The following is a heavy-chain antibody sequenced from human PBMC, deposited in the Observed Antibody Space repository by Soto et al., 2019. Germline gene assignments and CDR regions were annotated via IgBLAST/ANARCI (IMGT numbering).Heavy chain of an antibody. CDR3: ARAPKVSGSSQTRPDF. CDR2: ISQSGNT. J-gene: IGHJ4*02. V-gene: IGHV4-34*01. Sequence: RSWSLSLTCSLYRGSVSGYYWSWNSQPPGKGLEWIGEISQSGNTNYSPSLKSLVSISIDTSMKQFSLNLASVSAADTAVYYCARAPKVSGSSQTRPDFWGQGTLVTVSS. D-gene: IGHD6-6*01. CDR1: RGSVSGYY.